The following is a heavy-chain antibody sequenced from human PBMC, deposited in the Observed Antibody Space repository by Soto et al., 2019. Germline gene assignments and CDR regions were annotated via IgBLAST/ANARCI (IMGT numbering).Heavy chain of an antibody. CDR3: AREQNYDFWSGRGARGPSCYFYYGMDV. J-gene: IGHJ6*02. V-gene: IGHV1-8*01. Sequence: GASVKVSCKASGYTFTSYDINWVRQATGQGLEWMGWMNPNSGNTGYAQKFQGRVTMTRNTSISTAYMELSSLRSEDTAVYYCAREQNYDFWSGRGARGPSCYFYYGMDVWGQGTTVTVSS. CDR2: MNPNSGNT. CDR1: GYTFTSYD. D-gene: IGHD3-3*01.